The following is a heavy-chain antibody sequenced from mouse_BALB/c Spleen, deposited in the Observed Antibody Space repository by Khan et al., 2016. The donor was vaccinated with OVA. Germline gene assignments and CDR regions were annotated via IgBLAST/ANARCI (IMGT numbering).Heavy chain of an antibody. D-gene: IGHD2-1*01. V-gene: IGHV5-6-4*01. Sequence: EVELVESGGGLVRPGGSLKLSCAASGFSFTSYTMSWVRQTPEKRLEWVATISSGSTYTYYPDSVKGRFTISRDNAKNTLYLQMSSLKSEDPAMYYCTRDGNYAHWYFDVWGAWTTVTVSS. J-gene: IGHJ1*01. CDR1: GFSFTSYT. CDR3: TRDGNYAHWYFDV. CDR2: ISSGSTYT.